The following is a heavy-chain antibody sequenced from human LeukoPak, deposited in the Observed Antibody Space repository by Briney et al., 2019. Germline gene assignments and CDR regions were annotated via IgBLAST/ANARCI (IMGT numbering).Heavy chain of an antibody. Sequence: SQTLSLTCAVSGGSLSSGGYSWSWIRQPPGKGLEWIGYIYHSGSTYYNPSLKSRVTISVDRSKNQFSLKLSSVTAADTAVYYCARCIAAAGYYYYGMDVWGQGTTVTVSS. J-gene: IGHJ6*02. V-gene: IGHV4-30-2*01. CDR3: ARCIAAAGYYYYGMDV. CDR2: IYHSGST. D-gene: IGHD6-13*01. CDR1: GGSLSSGGYS.